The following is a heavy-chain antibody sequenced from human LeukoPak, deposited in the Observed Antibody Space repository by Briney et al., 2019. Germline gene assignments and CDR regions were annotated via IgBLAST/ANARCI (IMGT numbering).Heavy chain of an antibody. Sequence: GGSLSLSCAASGFTFSDYTMNWVRQAPGKGLEGVSGISGSGKSTYYADSVKGRFIISRDNSKNTLYLQMNSLRAEDTAEYYCAKDYEQLVPSFFDYWATEPWSPSPQ. V-gene: IGHV3-23*01. CDR2: ISGSGKST. CDR1: GFTFSDYT. D-gene: IGHD6-6*01. CDR3: AKDYEQLVPSFFDY. J-gene: IGHJ4*01.